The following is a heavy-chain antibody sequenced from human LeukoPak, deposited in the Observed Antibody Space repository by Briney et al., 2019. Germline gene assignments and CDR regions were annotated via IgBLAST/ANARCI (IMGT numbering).Heavy chain of an antibody. D-gene: IGHD6-13*01. CDR3: ARDRTVPRYSSSWYTSIRTVDAFDI. CDR1: GFTFSSYA. V-gene: IGHV3-64*01. J-gene: IGHJ3*02. CDR2: ISSNGGST. Sequence: GGSLRLSCAASGFTFSSYAMHWVRQAPGKGLEYVSAISSNGGSTYYANSVKGRFTISRDNSKNTLYLQMGSLRAEDMAVYYCARDRTVPRYSSSWYTSIRTVDAFDIWGQGTMVTVSS.